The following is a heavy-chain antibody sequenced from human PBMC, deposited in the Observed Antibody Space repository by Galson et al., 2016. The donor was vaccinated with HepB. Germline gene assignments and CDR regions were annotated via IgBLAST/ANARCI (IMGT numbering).Heavy chain of an antibody. V-gene: IGHV3-30*18. J-gene: IGHJ4*02. Sequence: SLRLSCAASHFTFSSYAMHWVRQAPGKGLEWISVISYDGHYLHYGDSVEGRFTISRDNSKNAVYLQMNSLRVEDTAMYYCAKMFDLGDYWGRGTLVTVSS. CDR3: AKMFDLGDY. CDR2: ISYDGHYL. D-gene: IGHD3-9*01. CDR1: HFTFSSYA.